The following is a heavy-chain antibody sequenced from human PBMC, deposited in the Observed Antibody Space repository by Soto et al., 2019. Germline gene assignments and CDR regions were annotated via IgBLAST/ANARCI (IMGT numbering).Heavy chain of an antibody. Sequence: SETLSLTWAVSGGSTSSSNWWLWVRQPPGKGLEWIGEIYHSGSTNYNPSLKSRVTISVDKSKNQFSLKLSSVTAADTAVYYCARVAGQQLVQDDYYYYYGMDVWGQGTTVTVS. V-gene: IGHV4-4*02. D-gene: IGHD6-13*01. J-gene: IGHJ6*02. CDR2: IYHSGST. CDR3: ARVAGQQLVQDDYYYYYGMDV. CDR1: GGSTSSSNW.